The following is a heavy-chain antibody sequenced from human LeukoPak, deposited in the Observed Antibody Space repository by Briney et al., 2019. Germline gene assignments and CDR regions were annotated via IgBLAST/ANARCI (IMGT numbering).Heavy chain of an antibody. CDR1: GGSISSDY. J-gene: IGHJ6*03. CDR2: IYYSGST. D-gene: IGHD6-13*01. V-gene: IGHV4-39*01. Sequence: PSETLSLTCTVSGGSISSDYWGWIRQPPGKGLEWIGSIYYSGSTYYNPSLKSRVTISVDTSKNQFSLKLSSVTAADTAVYYCARLVGRRSRWYLYYYYMDVWGQGTTVTISS. CDR3: ARLVGRRSRWYLYYYYMDV.